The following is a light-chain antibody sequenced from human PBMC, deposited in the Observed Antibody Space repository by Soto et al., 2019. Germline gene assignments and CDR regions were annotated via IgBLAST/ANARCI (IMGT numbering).Light chain of an antibody. V-gene: IGKV3-20*01. CDR3: QQFGSSPRT. Sequence: EIVLTQSPGTLSLSPGERATLSCRASQSVSSNLAWYQQKPGQAPRLLIYGASTRATGIPARFSGSGSGTEFTLTISRLEPEDFAVYYCQQFGSSPRTFGQGTKVDI. CDR2: GAS. J-gene: IGKJ1*01. CDR1: QSVSSN.